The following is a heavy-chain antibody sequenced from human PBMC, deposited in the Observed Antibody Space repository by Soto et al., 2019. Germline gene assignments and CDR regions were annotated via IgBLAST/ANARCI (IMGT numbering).Heavy chain of an antibody. D-gene: IGHD3-10*01. CDR3: GGSGRGGPGFDP. J-gene: IGHJ5*02. CDR1: GFTFSSYA. CDR2: ISYDGSNK. Sequence: QVQLVESGGGVVQPGRSLRLSCAASGFTFSSYAMHWVRQAPGKGLEWVAVISYDGSNKYYADSVKGRFTISRDNSKNTLYLQMNSLRAEDTAVYYCGGSGRGGPGFDPWGQGTLVTVSS. V-gene: IGHV3-30-3*01.